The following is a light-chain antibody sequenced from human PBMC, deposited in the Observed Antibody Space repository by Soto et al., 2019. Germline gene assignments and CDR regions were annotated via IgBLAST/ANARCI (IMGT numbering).Light chain of an antibody. CDR3: IDSAGSYKRV. CDR1: SGDVAVSNY. V-gene: IGLV2-8*01. CDR2: DVT. Sequence: QSALTQTPSASGSPGQSVTISCTGISGDVAVSNYFSWYQQHPGKAPKLMSYDVTKRPSGVPDRFSGSKSGNTASLTVSWYQAEDDADYYCIDSAGSYKRVFGSGTELTVL. J-gene: IGLJ1*01.